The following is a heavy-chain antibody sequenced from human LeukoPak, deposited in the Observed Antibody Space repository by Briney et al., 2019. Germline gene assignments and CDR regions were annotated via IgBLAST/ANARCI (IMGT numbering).Heavy chain of an antibody. J-gene: IGHJ4*02. D-gene: IGHD6-19*01. CDR3: AKTTTGYSSGRFPGWPVDY. CDR2: ISYDGGNK. CDR1: GFTFSNG. V-gene: IGHV3-30*18. Sequence: GGSLRLSCAASGFTFSNGMHWVRQAPGKGLEWVAVISYDGGNKHYADPVKGRFTISRDNSKNTVYLQMNGLRAEDTAVYYCAKTTTGYSSGRFPGWPVDYWGQGTLVTVSS.